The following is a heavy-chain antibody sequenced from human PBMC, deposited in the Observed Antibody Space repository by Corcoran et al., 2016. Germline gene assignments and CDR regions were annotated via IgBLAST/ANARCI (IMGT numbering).Heavy chain of an antibody. CDR2: INPNSGGT. D-gene: IGHD6-25*01. CDR1: GYTFTGYY. CDR3: ARKFTVGNAAQAAQDDNWFDP. J-gene: IGHJ5*02. Sequence: QVQLVQSGAEVKKPGASVKVSCKASGYTFTGYYMHWVRQAPGQGLEWMGWINPNSGGTNYAQKFKGRVTMTRDTYISTAYMELSRLGSDDTAVYYCARKFTVGNAAQAAQDDNWFDPWGQGTLVTVSS. V-gene: IGHV1-2*02.